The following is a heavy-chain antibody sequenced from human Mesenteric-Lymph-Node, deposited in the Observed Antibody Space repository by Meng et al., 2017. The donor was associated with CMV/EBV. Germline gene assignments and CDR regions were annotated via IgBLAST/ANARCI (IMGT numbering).Heavy chain of an antibody. J-gene: IGHJ6*02. D-gene: IGHD4-17*01. CDR1: GGSISSSSYY. CDR2: IYYSGST. Sequence: SETLSLTCTVSGGSISSSSYYWGWIRQPPGKGLEWIGSIYYSGSTYYNPSLKSRVTISVDTSKNSLYLQMNSLRAEDTAVYYCARDPGDYGDYSRNYYGMDVWGQGTTVTVSS. V-gene: IGHV4-39*02. CDR3: ARDPGDYGDYSRNYYGMDV.